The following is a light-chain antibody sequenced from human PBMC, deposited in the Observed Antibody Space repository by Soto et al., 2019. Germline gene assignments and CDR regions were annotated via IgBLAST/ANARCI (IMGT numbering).Light chain of an antibody. Sequence: EILITQSPPTLSVFPGERATLSCRASQTISTNLAWYQQKPGQAPRLLISAASSRAPGIPARFSGSGSGTDFTLTISILQSEDSAVYYCQHYNNRPPYTFGQGTKLEIK. V-gene: IGKV3-15*01. CDR3: QHYNNRPPYT. CDR1: QTISTN. J-gene: IGKJ2*01. CDR2: AAS.